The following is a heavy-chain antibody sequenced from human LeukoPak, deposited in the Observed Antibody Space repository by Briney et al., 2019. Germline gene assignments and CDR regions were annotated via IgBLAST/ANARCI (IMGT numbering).Heavy chain of an antibody. V-gene: IGHV4-4*07. D-gene: IGHD3-22*01. CDR2: IYTSGST. Sequence: SETLSLTCTVSGGSISSYYWSWIRQPAGKGLEWIGRIYTSGSTNYNPSLKSRVTMSVDTSKNQFSLKLSSVTAADTAVYYCARHLVRSYYDSSGKPQYYFDYWGQGTLVTVSS. CDR1: GGSISSYY. J-gene: IGHJ4*02. CDR3: ARHLVRSYYDSSGKPQYYFDY.